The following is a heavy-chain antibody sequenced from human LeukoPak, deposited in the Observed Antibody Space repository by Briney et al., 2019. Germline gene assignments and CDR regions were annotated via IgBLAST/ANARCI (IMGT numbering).Heavy chain of an antibody. CDR3: AKAPVTSCRGAFCYPLDS. Sequence: GGSLRLSCAASGFTFSSYAMSWVRQAPGKGLEWVSAISSSDDGAYHAGSVRGRFTISRDSSKNTLYLQMNNLRTEDAAIYYCAKAPVTSCRGAFCYPLDSWGQGTLVTVSS. CDR2: ISSSDDGA. CDR1: GFTFSSYA. D-gene: IGHD2-15*01. V-gene: IGHV3-23*01. J-gene: IGHJ4*02.